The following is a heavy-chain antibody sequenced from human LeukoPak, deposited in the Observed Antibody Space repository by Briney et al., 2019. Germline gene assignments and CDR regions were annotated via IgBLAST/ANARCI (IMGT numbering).Heavy chain of an antibody. CDR3: AKVRQWLVQDDAFDI. J-gene: IGHJ3*02. CDR2: ISWNSGSI. V-gene: IGHV3-9*01. D-gene: IGHD6-19*01. CDR1: GLTFDDYA. Sequence: PGGSLRLSCAASGLTFDDYAMHWVRQAPGKGQEWVSGISWNSGSIGYADSVKGRFTISRDNAKNSLYLQMNSLRAEDTALYYCAKVRQWLVQDDAFDIWGQGTMVTVSS.